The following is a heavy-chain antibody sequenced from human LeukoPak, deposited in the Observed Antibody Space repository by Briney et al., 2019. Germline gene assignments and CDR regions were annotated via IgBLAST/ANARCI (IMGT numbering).Heavy chain of an antibody. CDR3: ASQLGYFDY. V-gene: IGHV4-61*02. CDR1: GGSVSSGSYY. J-gene: IGHJ4*02. CDR2: IFTSGST. Sequence: SQTLSLTCTVSGGSVSSGSYYWSWIRQPAGKGLEWIGRIFTSGSTNYNPSFKSRVTVSVDTSKNQFSLKLNSVTAADTAVYYCASQLGYFDYWGQGTLVTVSS. D-gene: IGHD1-1*01.